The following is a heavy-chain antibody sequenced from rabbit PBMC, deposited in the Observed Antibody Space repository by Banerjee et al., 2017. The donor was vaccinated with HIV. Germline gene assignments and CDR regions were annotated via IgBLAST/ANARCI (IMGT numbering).Heavy chain of an antibody. CDR3: ARDLAGVIGWNFNL. CDR1: GFDFSSYY. V-gene: IGHV1S7*01. J-gene: IGHJ4*01. D-gene: IGHD4-1*01. CDR2: IYAGKGNT. Sequence: SLTLSCKASGFDFSSYYMSWVRQAPGKGLEWIGIIYAGKGNTDYASWVNGRFTISSHNAQSTLYLQLHSLTAADTATYFCARDLAGVIGWNFNLWGQGTLVTVS.